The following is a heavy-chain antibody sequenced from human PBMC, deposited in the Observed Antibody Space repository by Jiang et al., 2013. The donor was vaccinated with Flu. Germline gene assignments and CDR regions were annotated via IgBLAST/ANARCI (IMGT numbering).Heavy chain of an antibody. CDR1: GGSISSSSYY. V-gene: IGHV4-39*01. D-gene: IGHD3-10*01. CDR2: IYYSGST. CDR3: AGTPDVLLWFGELG. Sequence: YGSGLVKPSETLSLTCTVSGGSISSSSYYWGWIRQPPGKGLEWIGSIYYSGSTYYNPSLKSRVTISVDTSKNQFSLKLSSVTAADTAVYYCAGTPDVLLWFGELGWGQGNPGHRLL. J-gene: IGHJ4*02.